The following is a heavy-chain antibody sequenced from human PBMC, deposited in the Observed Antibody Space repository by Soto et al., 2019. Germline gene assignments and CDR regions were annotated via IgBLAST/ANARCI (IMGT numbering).Heavy chain of an antibody. J-gene: IGHJ3*02. D-gene: IGHD2-15*01. CDR1: GGTFISYT. Sequence: SVKVSCKASGGTFISYTISWVRQAPGQGLEWMGRIIPILGIANYAQKFQGRVTITADKSTSTAYMELSSLRSEDTAVYYCARDVVAPGYSSAASCYVAFDTWGQGTMVTVSS. CDR3: ARDVVAPGYSSAASCYVAFDT. V-gene: IGHV1-69*04. CDR2: IIPILGIA.